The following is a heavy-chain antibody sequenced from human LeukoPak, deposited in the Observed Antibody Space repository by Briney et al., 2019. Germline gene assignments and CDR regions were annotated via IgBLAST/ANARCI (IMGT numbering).Heavy chain of an antibody. Sequence: KPSETLSLTCTVSGGSISSYYWSWIRQPPGKGLEWIGYIYYSGSTNYNPSLKSRVTISVDTSKNQFSLKLSSVTAADTAVYYCARCRSSSWWPFDYWGQGTLVTVSS. CDR1: GGSISSYY. CDR3: ARCRSSSWWPFDY. D-gene: IGHD6-13*01. V-gene: IGHV4-59*08. J-gene: IGHJ4*02. CDR2: IYYSGST.